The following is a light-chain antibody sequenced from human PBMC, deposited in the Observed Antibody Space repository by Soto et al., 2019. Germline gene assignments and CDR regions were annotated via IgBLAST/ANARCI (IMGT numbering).Light chain of an antibody. Sequence: VIWMTNSPSLLSASTGDRVAISCRMSQGISSYLDWYQKKPGKAPELLIYAASTLQSGVPSRFRGSGYGTELTITISSMQNDDFETYYCQQYNSYPITFGQGTRLEIK. J-gene: IGKJ5*01. CDR1: QGISSY. CDR2: AAS. V-gene: IGKV1D-8*03. CDR3: QQYNSYPIT.